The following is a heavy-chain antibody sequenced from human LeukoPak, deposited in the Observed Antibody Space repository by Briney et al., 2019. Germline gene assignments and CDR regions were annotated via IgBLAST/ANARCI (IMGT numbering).Heavy chain of an antibody. Sequence: GGSLRLSCAVSGFIFSRYGMHWVRQAPGKGLEGVAVIWYDGSKEYYADSVKGRFTISRDNSKNMLFLEINSLRAEDTAQYYCARADETNMDYWGQGTLVRVST. CDR3: ARADETNMDY. D-gene: IGHD2/OR15-2a*01. V-gene: IGHV3-33*01. J-gene: IGHJ4*02. CDR1: GFIFSRYG. CDR2: IWYDGSKE.